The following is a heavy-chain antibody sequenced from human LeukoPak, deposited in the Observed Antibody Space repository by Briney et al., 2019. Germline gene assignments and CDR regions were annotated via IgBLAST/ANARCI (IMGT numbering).Heavy chain of an antibody. CDR3: ARDSITMTVVVGDLDY. V-gene: IGHV3-7*01. CDR2: IKQDGSAK. CDR1: GFTFNSYW. Sequence: GGSLRLSCAASGFTFNSYWMSWVRQAPGKGLEWVANIKQDGSAKYYVDSVKGRFTISRDNAKNSLYLQMNSLRAEDTAVYYCARDSITMTVVVGDLDYWGQGTLVTVSS. J-gene: IGHJ4*02. D-gene: IGHD3-22*01.